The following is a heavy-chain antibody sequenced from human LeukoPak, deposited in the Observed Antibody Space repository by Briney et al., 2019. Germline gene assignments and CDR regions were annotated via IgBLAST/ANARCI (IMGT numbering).Heavy chain of an antibody. J-gene: IGHJ4*02. CDR2: LYSGGST. CDR1: GFIVSSNY. V-gene: IGHV3-53*01. Sequence: GGSLRLSCAASGFIVSSNYMSWVRQAPGKGLEWVSILYSGGSTYYADSVKGRFTISRDNSKNTLYLQMNSLRAEDTAVYYCAKDGSYLDYWGQGTLVTVSS. CDR3: AKDGSYLDY.